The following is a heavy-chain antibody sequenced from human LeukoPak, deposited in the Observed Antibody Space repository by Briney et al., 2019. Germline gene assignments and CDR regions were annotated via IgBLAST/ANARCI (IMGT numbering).Heavy chain of an antibody. Sequence: ASVTVSCKASGYTFTSYYMHWVRQAPGQGLEWMGRIIPILGIANYAQKFQGRVTITADKSTSTAYMELSSLRSEDTAVYYCARDLSGATVPFGMDVWGQGTTVTVSS. CDR1: GYTFTSYY. J-gene: IGHJ6*02. V-gene: IGHV1-69*04. D-gene: IGHD4-4*01. CDR2: IIPILGIA. CDR3: ARDLSGATVPFGMDV.